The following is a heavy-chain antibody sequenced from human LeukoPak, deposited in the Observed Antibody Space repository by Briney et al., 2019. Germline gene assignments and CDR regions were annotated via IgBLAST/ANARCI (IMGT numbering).Heavy chain of an antibody. J-gene: IGHJ4*02. D-gene: IGHD4-11*01. CDR3: ARDVGRDTITTEIEY. CDR1: GFTFTTYS. Sequence: GGSLRLSCATSGFTFTTYSMQWVRQAPGKGLEWVAVISSDGNKKNHADSVKGRFTISKDSSKNTLYLQMNTLRPEDTALYCCARDVGRDTITTEIEYWGQGTLVTVSS. CDR2: ISSDGNKK. V-gene: IGHV3-30-3*01.